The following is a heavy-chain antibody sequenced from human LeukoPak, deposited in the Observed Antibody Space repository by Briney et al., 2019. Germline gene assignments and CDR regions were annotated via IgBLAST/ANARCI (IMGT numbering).Heavy chain of an antibody. V-gene: IGHV4-30-4*08. CDR3: ARVSAMVRGKIDY. D-gene: IGHD3-10*01. J-gene: IGHJ4*02. Sequence: SETLSLTCTVSGGSIRSGDYYWSWIRQPPGKGLEWIGYIYYSGSTYYNPSLKSRVTISVDTSKNQFSLKLSSVTAADTAVYYCARVSAMVRGKIDYWGQGTLVTVSS. CDR2: IYYSGST. CDR1: GGSIRSGDYY.